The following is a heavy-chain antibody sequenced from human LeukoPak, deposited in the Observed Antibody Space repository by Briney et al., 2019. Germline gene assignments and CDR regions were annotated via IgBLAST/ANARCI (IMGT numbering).Heavy chain of an antibody. CDR1: GGSFSDYY. Sequence: SETLSLTCAVYGGSFSDYYWSWIRQPPGKGLEWIGEINHSGGTNYNPSLKSRVTVSVDTSKNRFSLKVSSVTAADTAVYYCARGQGTVTTHWGQGTLVTVSS. V-gene: IGHV4-34*01. J-gene: IGHJ4*02. D-gene: IGHD4-17*01. CDR3: ARGQGTVTTH. CDR2: INHSGGT.